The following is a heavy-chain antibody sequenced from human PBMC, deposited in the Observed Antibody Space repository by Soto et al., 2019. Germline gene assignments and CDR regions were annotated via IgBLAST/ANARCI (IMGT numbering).Heavy chain of an antibody. CDR3: ASSGYSGYDFPF. CDR1: GFTFSSYA. V-gene: IGHV3-23*01. CDR2: ISESGDTT. D-gene: IGHD5-12*01. J-gene: IGHJ4*02. Sequence: GVSLRLSCSASGFTFSSYAMSWVRQAPGKGLEWVSVISESGDTTYYADSVRGRLTISRDNSKNTLYLQMNSLRDEDTAVYYCASSGYSGYDFPFWGRGTLVTVSS.